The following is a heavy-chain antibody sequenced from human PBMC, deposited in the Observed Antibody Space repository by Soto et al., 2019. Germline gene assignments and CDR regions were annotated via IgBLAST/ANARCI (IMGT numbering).Heavy chain of an antibody. V-gene: IGHV4-59*01. CDR2: IYYSGST. Sequence: SETLSLTCTVSGGSISSYYWSWIRQPPGKGLEWIGYIYYSGSTNYNPSPKSRVTISVDTSKNQFSLKLSSVTAADTAVYYCATMVRGSYYYYGMDVWGQGTTVTVSS. J-gene: IGHJ6*02. CDR1: GGSISSYY. CDR3: ATMVRGSYYYYGMDV. D-gene: IGHD3-10*01.